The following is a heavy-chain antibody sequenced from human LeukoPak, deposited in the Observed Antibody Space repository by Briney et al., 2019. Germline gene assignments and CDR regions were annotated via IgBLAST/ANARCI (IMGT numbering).Heavy chain of an antibody. CDR3: ARSQPYYDFWSGYYAY. Sequence: ASVKVSCKASGGTFSSYAISWVRQAPGQGLEWMGGIIPIFGTANYAQKFQGRVTITTDESTSTAYMELSSLRSEDTAVYYCARSQPYYDFWSGYYAYWGQGTLVTVSS. V-gene: IGHV1-69*05. CDR1: GGTFSSYA. D-gene: IGHD3-3*01. J-gene: IGHJ4*02. CDR2: IIPIFGTA.